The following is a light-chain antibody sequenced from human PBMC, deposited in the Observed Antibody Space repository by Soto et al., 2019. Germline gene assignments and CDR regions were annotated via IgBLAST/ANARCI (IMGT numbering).Light chain of an antibody. Sequence: EIVLTQSPGTLSLSPGERATLWFRASQSVGSSLSCYQQKPGQAPRLLFYGASNRATAIPDRFSGSGSGTDFTLTISRLEPEDFAVYYCQQYGSPGITFGQGTRLEIK. CDR3: QQYGSPGIT. V-gene: IGKV3-20*01. J-gene: IGKJ5*01. CDR2: GAS. CDR1: QSVGSS.